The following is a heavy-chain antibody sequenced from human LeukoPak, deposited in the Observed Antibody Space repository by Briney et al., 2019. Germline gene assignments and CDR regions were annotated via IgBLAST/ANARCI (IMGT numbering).Heavy chain of an antibody. CDR1: GGPISSYY. V-gene: IGHV4-59*01. CDR3: ARERLWFGELSSWFDP. D-gene: IGHD3-10*01. Sequence: SETLSLTCTVSGGPISSYYWSWIRQPPGKGLEWIGYIYYSGSTNYNPSLKGRVTISVDTSKNQFSLKLSSVTAADTAVYYCARERLWFGELSSWFDPWGQGTLVTVSS. CDR2: IYYSGST. J-gene: IGHJ5*02.